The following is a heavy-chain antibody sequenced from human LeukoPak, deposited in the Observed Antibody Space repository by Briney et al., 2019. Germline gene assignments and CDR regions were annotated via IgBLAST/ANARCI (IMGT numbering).Heavy chain of an antibody. J-gene: IGHJ4*02. CDR1: GGTFSSYA. CDR3: ASAGGTGGDYFDY. CDR2: IIPIFGTA. D-gene: IGHD3-16*01. Sequence: ASVKFSCKASGGTFSSYAISWVRQAPGQGLEWIGGIIPIFGTANYAQKFQGRVTITADESTSAAYMELSSLRSEDTAVYYCASAGGTGGDYFDYWGQGTLVTVSS. V-gene: IGHV1-69*01.